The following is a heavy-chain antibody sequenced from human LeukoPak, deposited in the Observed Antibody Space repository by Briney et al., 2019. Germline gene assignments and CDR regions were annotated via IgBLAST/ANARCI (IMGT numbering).Heavy chain of an antibody. CDR1: GGSISSYY. CDR2: IYYSGST. V-gene: IGHV4-59*01. J-gene: IGHJ4*02. Sequence: SETLSLTCTVSGGSISSYYWSWIRQPPGKGLEWIGYIYYSGSTSYNPSLKSRVTISVDTSKNQFSLKLSSVTAADTAVYYCARERTHYDFWSGYFDYWGQGTLVTVSS. CDR3: ARERTHYDFWSGYFDY. D-gene: IGHD3-3*01.